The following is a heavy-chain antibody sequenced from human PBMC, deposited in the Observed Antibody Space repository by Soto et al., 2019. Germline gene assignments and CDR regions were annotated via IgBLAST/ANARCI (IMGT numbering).Heavy chain of an antibody. V-gene: IGHV4-39*01. Sequence: LSLTCTVSGGSISSSSFHWGWIRQPPGKGLEWIGSIYYSGSTYYSPSLKSRVTISVDTSKNQFSLKLSSVTAADTAVYYCARNGDCSSSRCNVGWFDPWGRGTLVTVSS. D-gene: IGHD2-2*01. CDR1: GGSISSSSFH. J-gene: IGHJ5*02. CDR2: IYYSGST. CDR3: ARNGDCSSSRCNVGWFDP.